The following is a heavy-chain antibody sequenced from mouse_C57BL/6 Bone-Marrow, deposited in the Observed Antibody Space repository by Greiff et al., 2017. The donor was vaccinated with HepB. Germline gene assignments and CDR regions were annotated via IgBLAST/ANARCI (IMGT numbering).Heavy chain of an antibody. CDR2: IDPSDIYT. CDR1: GYTFTSYW. D-gene: IGHD1-1*01. J-gene: IGHJ3*01. Sequence: QVQLQQPGAALVKPGASVKLSCKASGYTFTSYWMQWVKQRPGQGLEWIGEIDPSDIYTNYNQKFKGKATLTVDTSSRTAYMQLSSLTAEDSAVYYCARTLYYGKEDRDGGQGTLVTVSA. V-gene: IGHV1-50*01. CDR3: ARTLYYGKEDRD.